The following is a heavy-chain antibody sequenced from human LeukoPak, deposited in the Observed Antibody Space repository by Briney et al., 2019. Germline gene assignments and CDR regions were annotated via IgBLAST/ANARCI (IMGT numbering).Heavy chain of an antibody. CDR2: ISWNSGSI. CDR1: GFTFDDYA. D-gene: IGHD4-17*01. Sequence: GRSLRLSCAASGFTFDDYAMHWVRQAPGKGLEWVSGISWNSGSIGYADSVKGRFTISRDNAKNSLYLQMNSLRAEDTALYYCAKDKENGDYVFDYWGQGTLVTVSS. V-gene: IGHV3-9*01. J-gene: IGHJ4*02. CDR3: AKDKENGDYVFDY.